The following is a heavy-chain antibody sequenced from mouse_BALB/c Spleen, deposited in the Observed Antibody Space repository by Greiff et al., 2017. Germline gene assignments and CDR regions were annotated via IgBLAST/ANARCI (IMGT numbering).Heavy chain of an antibody. V-gene: IGHV2-9*02. J-gene: IGHJ3*01. CDR2: IWAGGST. Sequence: VHLVESGPGLVAPSQSLSITCTVSGFSLTSYGVHWVRQPPGKGLEWLGVIWAGGSTNYNSALMSRLSISKDNSKSQVFLKMNSLQTDDTAMYYCARERRGYDEFAYWGQGTLVTVSA. CDR3: ARERRGYDEFAY. D-gene: IGHD2-14*01. CDR1: GFSLTSYG.